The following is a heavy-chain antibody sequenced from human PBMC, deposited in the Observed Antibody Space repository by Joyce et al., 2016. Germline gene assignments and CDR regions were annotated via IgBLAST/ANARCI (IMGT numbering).Heavy chain of an antibody. V-gene: IGHV3-73*02. J-gene: IGHJ4*02. CDR1: GFTFSGAA. D-gene: IGHD4-17*01. Sequence: EVQLVESGGALVQPGGSRNLSCSASGFTFSGAAIHWVRLASGKGLEWIGRIRTKANNYATTDTASLEGRFTISRDDSKNTAYLQINNLKSEDTAVYYCARHGSLPYGAPNDYWGPGTLVTVSS. CDR2: IRTKANNYAT. CDR3: ARHGSLPYGAPNDY.